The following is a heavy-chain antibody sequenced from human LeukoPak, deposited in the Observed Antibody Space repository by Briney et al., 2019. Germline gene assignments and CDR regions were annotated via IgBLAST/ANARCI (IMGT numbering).Heavy chain of an antibody. D-gene: IGHD1-26*01. CDR1: AFTFSSYC. J-gene: IGHJ4*02. Sequence: PARSLRLACATSAFTFSSYCMHWVRQPPGKGLEWVGVISYDGSNKYYADSVKGRFTISKDNSKNTLYLQMNSLRAEDTAVYYCAKDRGSYSFDYGGQGTLVSVSS. V-gene: IGHV3-30*18. CDR2: ISYDGSNK. CDR3: AKDRGSYSFDY.